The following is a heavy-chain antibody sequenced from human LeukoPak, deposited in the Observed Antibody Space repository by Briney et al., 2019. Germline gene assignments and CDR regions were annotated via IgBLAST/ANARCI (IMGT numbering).Heavy chain of an antibody. CDR3: ARDYGDYYFDY. CDR2: IYYSGST. D-gene: IGHD4-17*01. J-gene: IGHJ4*02. V-gene: IGHV4-59*01. Sequence: SETLSLTCTVSGGSISSYYWSWIRQPPGKGLEWIGYIYYSGSTNYNPSLKSRVTISADTSKNQFSLKLSSVTAADTAVYYCARDYGDYYFDYWGQGTLVTVSS. CDR1: GGSISSYY.